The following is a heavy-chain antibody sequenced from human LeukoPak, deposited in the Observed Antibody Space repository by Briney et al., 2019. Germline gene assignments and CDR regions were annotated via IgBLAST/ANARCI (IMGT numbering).Heavy chain of an antibody. D-gene: IGHD3-10*01. CDR3: ARGRGWFGESRGHYFDY. CDR2: INHSGST. J-gene: IGHJ4*02. CDR1: GGSFSSYY. Sequence: PSESLSLTCAVYGGSFSSYYWSWIRQPPGKGLEWIGEINHSGSTNYNPSLKSRVTISVDTSTNQFSLKLSTVTAADTAVYYCARGRGWFGESRGHYFDYWGQGTLVTVSS. V-gene: IGHV4-34*01.